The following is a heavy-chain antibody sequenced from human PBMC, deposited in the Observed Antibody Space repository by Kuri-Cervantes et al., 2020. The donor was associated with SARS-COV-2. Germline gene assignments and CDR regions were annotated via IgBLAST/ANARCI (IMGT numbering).Heavy chain of an antibody. J-gene: IGHJ5*02. Sequence: ASVKVPCKASGYTFTGYYMHWVRQAPGQGLEWMGRINPNSGGTNYAQKFQGRVTMTRDTSISTAYMELSRLRSDDTVVYYCARTPTMVRGVIRRPHNWFDPWGQGTLVTVSS. V-gene: IGHV1-2*05. CDR2: INPNSGGT. D-gene: IGHD3-10*01. CDR1: GYTFTGYY. CDR3: ARTPTMVRGVIRRPHNWFDP.